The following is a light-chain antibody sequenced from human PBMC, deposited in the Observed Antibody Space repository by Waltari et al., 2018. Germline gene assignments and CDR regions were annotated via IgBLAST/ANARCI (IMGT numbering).Light chain of an antibody. CDR1: QSVHRNY. Sequence: ENLLTQSPGPLSLSPGDRATLSCRASQSVHRNYVAWYQQRPGQAPRLLIYGASWRAAGIPDRFSGSGYGTDFTLTISRLEAEDFAVYYCQQYGGPPTTFGQGTQVEVK. CDR2: GAS. J-gene: IGKJ1*01. CDR3: QQYGGPPTT. V-gene: IGKV3-20*01.